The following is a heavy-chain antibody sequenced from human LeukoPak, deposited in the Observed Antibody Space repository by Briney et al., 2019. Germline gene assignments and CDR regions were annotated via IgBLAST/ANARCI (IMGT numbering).Heavy chain of an antibody. D-gene: IGHD6-13*01. CDR1: GFTFSSYS. CDR2: ISSSSSTI. Sequence: GGSLRLSCAASGFTFSSYSMNWARQAPGKGLEWVSYISSSSSTIYYADSVKGRFTISRDNAKNSLYLQMNSLRAEDTAVYYCARDRIAAAGTYYYMDVWGKGTTVTVSS. V-gene: IGHV3-48*01. CDR3: ARDRIAAAGTYYYMDV. J-gene: IGHJ6*03.